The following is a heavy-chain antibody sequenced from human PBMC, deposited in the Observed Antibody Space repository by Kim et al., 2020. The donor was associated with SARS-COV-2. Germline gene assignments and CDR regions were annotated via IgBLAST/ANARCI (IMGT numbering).Heavy chain of an antibody. V-gene: IGHV3-23*03. CDR1: GFTFSNYA. CDR2: IYRLTTST. Sequence: GGSLRLSCAASGFTFSNYAMSWVRQAPGKGLEWVSIIYRLTTSTYYADSVKGRFTISRDDSENTLYLQMNSLRGVDTAIYYCAKGCQYCGGDCYSCSDCWGHGTLVTVSS. D-gene: IGHD2-21*02. J-gene: IGHJ5*01. CDR3: AKGCQYCGGDCYSCSDC.